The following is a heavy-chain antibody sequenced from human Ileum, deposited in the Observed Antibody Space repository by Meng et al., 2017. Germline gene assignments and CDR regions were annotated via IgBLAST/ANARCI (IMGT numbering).Heavy chain of an antibody. Sequence: GRLGEAGPGLAGPSETLSLTCTISGGSVSSGSYYWSWIRQPPGKGLEWIGHIYYSGSTNYNPSLKSRVTISVDMSKNQFSLKLNSVTAADTAIYFCARSSTSPASYFFDYWGQGTLVTVSS. V-gene: IGHV4-61*01. D-gene: IGHD6-6*01. CDR1: GGSVSSGSYY. J-gene: IGHJ4*02. CDR2: IYYSGST. CDR3: ARSSTSPASYFFDY.